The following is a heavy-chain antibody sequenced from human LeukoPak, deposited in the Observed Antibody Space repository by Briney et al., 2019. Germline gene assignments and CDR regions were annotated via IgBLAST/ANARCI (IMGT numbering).Heavy chain of an antibody. Sequence: SETLPLTCAVYGGSFSGYYWSWIRQPPGKGLEWIGEINHSGSANYNPSLKSRVTISVDTSKNQFSLKLSSVTAADTAVYYCASRFQVRGVIADYWGQGTLVTVSS. CDR3: ASRFQVRGVIADY. J-gene: IGHJ4*02. V-gene: IGHV4-34*01. CDR2: INHSGSA. D-gene: IGHD3-10*01. CDR1: GGSFSGYY.